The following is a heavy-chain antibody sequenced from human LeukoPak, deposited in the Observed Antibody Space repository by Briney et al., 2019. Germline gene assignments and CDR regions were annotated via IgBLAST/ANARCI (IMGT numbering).Heavy chain of an antibody. CDR2: NSNSGST. CDR1: GGSIGSYY. Sequence: PSETLSLTCTVSGGSIGSYYCGWIRQPPGKGFEWIGYNSNSGSTDYNPSLKSRVTISVDTSKNQFSLKLSSLTAADTAMFYCVRHGGGYSFDYWGQGTLVTVSS. CDR3: VRHGGGYSFDY. D-gene: IGHD2-21*01. V-gene: IGHV4-59*08. J-gene: IGHJ4*02.